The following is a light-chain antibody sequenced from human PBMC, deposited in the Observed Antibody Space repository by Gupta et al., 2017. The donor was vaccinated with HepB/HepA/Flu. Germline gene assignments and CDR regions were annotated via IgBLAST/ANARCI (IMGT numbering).Light chain of an antibody. CDR1: DIGSKR. V-gene: IGLV3-21*03. CDR3: CVWGSFDDHQFV. J-gene: IGLJ1*01. Sequence: SYLLTRPPSVSVAPGKTASITCGENDIGSKRVHWYQQKPGQAPLLVVDGVSDGPSAIPARSFCGTDWNKATPMISSGEDGDDAAESCCVWGSFDDHQFVFGGGTKVTVL. CDR2: GVS.